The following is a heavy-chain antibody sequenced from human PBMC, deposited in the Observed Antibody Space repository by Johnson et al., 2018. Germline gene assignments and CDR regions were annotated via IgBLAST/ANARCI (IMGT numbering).Heavy chain of an antibody. CDR2: IWHDGSNK. Sequence: QVQLVQSGGGVVQPGRSLRLSCAASGFIFSNYVMHWVRRGPGKGLEWVAIIWHDGSNKYYADSVKGRFPISRDNSKNTLCLQMSSLRPEDTAVYYCAREQSFHYGLWGLDSFNIWGPGTAVTVSS. CDR3: AREQSFHYGLWGLDSFNI. CDR1: GFIFSNYV. D-gene: IGHD3/OR15-3a*01. V-gene: IGHV3-33*01. J-gene: IGHJ3*02.